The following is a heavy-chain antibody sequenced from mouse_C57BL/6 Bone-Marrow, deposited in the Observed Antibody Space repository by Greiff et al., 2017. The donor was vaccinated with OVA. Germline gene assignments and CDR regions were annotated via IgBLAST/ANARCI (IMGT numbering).Heavy chain of an antibody. CDR1: GYTFTSYW. D-gene: IGHD1-1*01. J-gene: IGHJ2*01. Sequence: QVQLQQPGADLVKPGASVKLSCTASGYTFTSYWMHWVKQRPGQGLEWIGMIHPNSGSTNYNEKFKSKATLTVDKSSSTAYMKLSSLTSEDSAVYYCASEEFPATLLLRYHYFDDWGQGTTLTVSS. CDR2: IHPNSGST. V-gene: IGHV1-64*01. CDR3: ASEEFPATLLLRYHYFDD.